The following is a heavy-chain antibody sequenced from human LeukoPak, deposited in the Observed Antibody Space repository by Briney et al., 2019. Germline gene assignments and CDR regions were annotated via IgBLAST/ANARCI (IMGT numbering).Heavy chain of an antibody. V-gene: IGHV3-21*01. CDR3: ARCGQRGDYYYYGMDV. Sequence: GGSLRLSCAASGFTFSSYSMNWVRQAPGKGLEWVSYISSSSSYIYYADSVKGRFTISRDNAKNSLYLQMNSLRAEDTAVYYCARCGQRGDYYYYGMDVWGQGTTVTVSS. D-gene: IGHD3-10*01. CDR1: GFTFSSYS. J-gene: IGHJ6*02. CDR2: ISSSSSYI.